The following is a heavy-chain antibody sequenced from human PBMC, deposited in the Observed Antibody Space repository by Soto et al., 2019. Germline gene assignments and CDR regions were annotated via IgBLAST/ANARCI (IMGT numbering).Heavy chain of an antibody. CDR2: ISGGGGVST. V-gene: IGHV3-23*01. J-gene: IGHJ5*02. Sequence: EVQLLESGGGLVQPGGSLTLSCAASGFTFSSYAMTWVRQAPGKGLEWVSGISGGGGVSTYYADSVKGRFTISRDNSMNTLYLQMNRLRAEDRAVYYCAIDSISMVRGVNIGFDPWGQGTLVTV. D-gene: IGHD3-10*01. CDR1: GFTFSSYA. CDR3: AIDSISMVRGVNIGFDP.